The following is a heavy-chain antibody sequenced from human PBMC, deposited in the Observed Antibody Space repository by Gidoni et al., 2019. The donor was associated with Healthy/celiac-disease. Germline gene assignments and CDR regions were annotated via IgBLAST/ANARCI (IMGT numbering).Heavy chain of an antibody. J-gene: IGHJ4*02. Sequence: VQRVQSGAEVKKPGASVKVSCKASGYTFTSDDINWVRQATGQGLEWMGWMNPNSGNTGYAQKFQGRVTMTRNTSISTAYMDLSSLRSEDTAVYYCAIFGLHYGSGSDVVDYWGQGTLFTVSS. D-gene: IGHD3-10*01. CDR2: MNPNSGNT. CDR3: AIFGLHYGSGSDVVDY. V-gene: IGHV1-8*01. CDR1: GYTFTSDD.